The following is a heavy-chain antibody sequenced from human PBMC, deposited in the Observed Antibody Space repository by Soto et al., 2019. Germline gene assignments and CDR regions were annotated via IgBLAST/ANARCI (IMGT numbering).Heavy chain of an antibody. Sequence: QVQLVQSGAEVKNPGASVKVSCKASGYTFTRYGIGWARQAPGQGLGWMGWINTYNGNTNYAQNVQGRVTLTTDTPTSTAYMELRRLISNYTAIYYCAMVDVYVTTSPQDGWGQGTTVIVCS. CDR2: INTYNGNT. CDR3: AMVDVYVTTSPQDG. CDR1: GYTFTRYG. V-gene: IGHV1-18*01. D-gene: IGHD3-16*01. J-gene: IGHJ6*02.